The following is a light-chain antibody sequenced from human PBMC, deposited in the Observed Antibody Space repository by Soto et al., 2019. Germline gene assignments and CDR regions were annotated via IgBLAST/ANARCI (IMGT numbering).Light chain of an antibody. CDR2: EAS. J-gene: IGKJ5*01. Sequence: DIQMTQSPSSVSASVGDRVTITCRASQSISSWLAWYQQKPGTVPKLLIYEASSLQSGVPSRFSGSGVGTEFTLTITGLQPEDFGTYYCQQGDSFPITFGQGTRLEIK. CDR3: QQGDSFPIT. CDR1: QSISSW. V-gene: IGKV1-12*01.